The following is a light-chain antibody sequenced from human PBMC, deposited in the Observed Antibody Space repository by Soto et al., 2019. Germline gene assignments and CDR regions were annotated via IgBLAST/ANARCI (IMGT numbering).Light chain of an antibody. CDR2: GAS. Sequence: EIVLTQSPGTLSLSPGERATLSCRASQSVGGNFLAWYQHKPGRALRLLIFGASNRAGGIPDRFSGSGSGTDFTLTISSLEPEDFAVYYCQQYGSSPYTFGQWTKLEIK. CDR3: QQYGSSPYT. J-gene: IGKJ2*01. CDR1: QSVGGNF. V-gene: IGKV3-20*01.